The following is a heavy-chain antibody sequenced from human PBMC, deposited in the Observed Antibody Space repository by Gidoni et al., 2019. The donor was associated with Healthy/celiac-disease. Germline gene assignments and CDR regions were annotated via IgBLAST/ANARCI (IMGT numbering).Heavy chain of an antibody. V-gene: IGHV3-23*01. CDR3: AKDGCSGGSCPRDY. J-gene: IGHJ4*02. Sequence: EVQLFESGGGLVQPGGSLRLSCAAPGFTFSSYAMSWVRQAPGKGLEWVSASSGSGGSTDYADSVKGRFTISRDNSKNTLYLQMNSLRAEDTAVYYCAKDGCSGGSCPRDYWGQGTLVTVSS. D-gene: IGHD2-15*01. CDR2: SSGSGGST. CDR1: GFTFSSYA.